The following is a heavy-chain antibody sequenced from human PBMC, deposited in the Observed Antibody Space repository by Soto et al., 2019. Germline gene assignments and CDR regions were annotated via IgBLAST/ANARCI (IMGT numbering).Heavy chain of an antibody. CDR2: ISGSGDST. J-gene: IGHJ4*02. V-gene: IGHV3-23*01. Sequence: EVQLLESGGGLVQPGGSLRLSCVASGLTFSRNAMNWVRQAPGKGLEWVSVISGSGDSTYYADSVEGRFTISRDNSKNTLYLQMNSLRAEDTAVYYCAKGMGSGPYALDYWGQGTLVTVSS. D-gene: IGHD3-10*01. CDR1: GLTFSRNA. CDR3: AKGMGSGPYALDY.